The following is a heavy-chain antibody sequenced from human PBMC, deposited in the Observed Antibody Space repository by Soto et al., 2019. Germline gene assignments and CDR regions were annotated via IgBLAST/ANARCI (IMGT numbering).Heavy chain of an antibody. V-gene: IGHV4-31*03. CDR2: IYYSGST. CDR1: GDSISRGAPY. J-gene: IGHJ4*02. Sequence: SLARPVGGDSISRGAPYWSWIRQHPGKGLEWIGYIYYSGSTYYNPSLKSRVTISVDTSKNQFSLKLSSVTAADTAVYYCARGPATDPFDYWGQGTLVTVSS. CDR3: ARGPATDPFDY. D-gene: IGHD2-15*01.